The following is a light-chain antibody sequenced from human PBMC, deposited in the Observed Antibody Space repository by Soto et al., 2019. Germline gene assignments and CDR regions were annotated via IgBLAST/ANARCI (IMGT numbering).Light chain of an antibody. J-gene: IGKJ2*01. V-gene: IGKV2-28*01. CDR2: LGF. Sequence: EIVMTQSPPSLTVTPGEPASISCSSSQRLLHSNGNIFLDWYPQKPGQSPQLLIYLGFNRASGVPDRVSGSAAGTDFTLKISRVEAGDAGVYYCMQALQTPYTFGQGTKLEIK. CDR3: MQALQTPYT. CDR1: QRLLHSNGNIF.